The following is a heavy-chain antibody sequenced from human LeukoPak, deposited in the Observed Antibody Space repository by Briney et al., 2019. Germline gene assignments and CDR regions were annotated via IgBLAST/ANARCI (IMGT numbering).Heavy chain of an antibody. CDR1: GYTFTGYY. J-gene: IGHJ4*02. CDR2: INPNSGGT. D-gene: IGHD2-8*01. V-gene: IGHV1-2*02. Sequence: ASVKVSCKASGYTFTGYYMHWVRQAPGQGLEWMGWINPNSGGTNYALKFLGRVTMTRDTSISTAYMELSRLISDDTAVYYCAGSLGYCTSNVCYLKYWGQGTLVTVSS. CDR3: AGSLGYCTSNVCYLKY.